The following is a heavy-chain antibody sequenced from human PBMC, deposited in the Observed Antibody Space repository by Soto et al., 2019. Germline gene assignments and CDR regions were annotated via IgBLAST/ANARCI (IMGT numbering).Heavy chain of an antibody. J-gene: IGHJ3*02. Sequence: EAQLVESGGGLVQPGGSLRLSCAASGFTINTFNMNWVRQAPGKGLEWVAYISIGGSTLYYADSVKGRFTISRDDAKNSLFLQMNGLRAEDSAVYYCTRDLPHYRADAFDIWGQGTMVTVSS. CDR2: ISIGGSTL. CDR3: TRDLPHYRADAFDI. D-gene: IGHD4-4*01. V-gene: IGHV3-48*01. CDR1: GFTINTFN.